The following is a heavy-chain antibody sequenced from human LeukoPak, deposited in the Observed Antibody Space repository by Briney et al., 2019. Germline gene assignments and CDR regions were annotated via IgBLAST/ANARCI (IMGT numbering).Heavy chain of an antibody. J-gene: IGHJ3*02. CDR3: ARALAPGAFDI. V-gene: IGHV1-69*04. D-gene: IGHD3-10*01. Sequence: VASVKVSCKASGGTFSSYAISWVRQAPGQGLEWMGRIITILGIANYAQKFQGRVTITADKSTSTAYMQLSSLRSEDTAVYYCARALAPGAFDIWGQGTMVTVSS. CDR1: GGTFSSYA. CDR2: IITILGIA.